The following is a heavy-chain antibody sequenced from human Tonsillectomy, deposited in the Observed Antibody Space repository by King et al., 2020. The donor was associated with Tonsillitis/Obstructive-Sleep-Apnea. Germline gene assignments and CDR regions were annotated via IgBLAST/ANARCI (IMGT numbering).Heavy chain of an antibody. V-gene: IGHV3-49*05. CDR3: TRETYDNSGYIDF. J-gene: IGHJ4*02. CDR1: GFSFGDYP. CDR2: IRSKAYGGTT. D-gene: IGHD3-22*01. Sequence: VQLVESGGGLVKPGRSLRVYCTASGFSFGDYPMSWIRQAPGKGLEWVGFIRSKAYGGTTEYAASVKGRFSISRDDSESIAYLQMNSLKTEDTAVYYCTRETYDNSGYIDFWGQGTLVTVSS.